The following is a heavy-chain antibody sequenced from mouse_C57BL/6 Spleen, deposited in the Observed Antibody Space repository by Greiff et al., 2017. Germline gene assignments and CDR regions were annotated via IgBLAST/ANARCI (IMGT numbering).Heavy chain of an antibody. CDR1: GYAFCSYW. V-gene: IGHV1-80*01. Sequence: QVQLMQSGAELAKPGASVKISCKASGYAFCSYWMNWVKQRPGTGLAWIGQLYPGDGDTNYNGKFKGKATLTADKSSSTAYMQLRSLTSEDSEVYFCARAYYGSSYWGQGTTLTVSS. D-gene: IGHD1-1*01. CDR3: ARAYYGSSY. J-gene: IGHJ2*01. CDR2: LYPGDGDT.